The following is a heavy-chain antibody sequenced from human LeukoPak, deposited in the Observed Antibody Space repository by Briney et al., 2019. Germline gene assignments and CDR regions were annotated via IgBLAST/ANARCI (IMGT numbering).Heavy chain of an antibody. CDR1: GFSFSSYW. CDR3: ARAQSGSYYWYYYYYMDV. CDR2: IKQNGSEK. V-gene: IGHV3-7*01. J-gene: IGHJ6*03. D-gene: IGHD1-26*01. Sequence: PGGSLRLSCAASGFSFSSYWMGWVRQAPGKGLEWVANIKQNGSEKYYVDSVKGRFTISRDNAKNSLYLQMNSLRAEDTAVYYCARAQSGSYYWYYYYYMDVWGKGTTVTVSS.